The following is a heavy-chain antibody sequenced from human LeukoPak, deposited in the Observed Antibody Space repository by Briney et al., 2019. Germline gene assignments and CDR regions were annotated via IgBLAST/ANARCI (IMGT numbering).Heavy chain of an antibody. CDR2: MNPNSGNT. D-gene: IGHD6-6*01. CDR3: ARVRGSSSGLDAFDI. Sequence: ASVKVSCKASGHTFTSYDINWVRQATGQGLEWMGWMNPNSGNTGYAQKFQGRVTITRNTSISTAYMELSSLRSEDTAVYYCARVRGSSSGLDAFDIWGQGTMVTVSS. V-gene: IGHV1-8*03. CDR1: GHTFTSYD. J-gene: IGHJ3*02.